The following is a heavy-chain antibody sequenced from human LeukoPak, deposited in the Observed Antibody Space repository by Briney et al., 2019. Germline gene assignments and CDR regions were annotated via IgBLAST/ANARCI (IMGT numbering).Heavy chain of an antibody. J-gene: IGHJ6*03. CDR2: VSGGGVHT. CDR1: GFTFSTFC. V-gene: IGHV3-23*01. CDR3: ARAPAPLTTVTTGYYDYMDV. Sequence: GSLRLSFAASGFTFSTFCMTWVRQAPGKGLELVSAVSGGGVHTYYADSVKGRVTISRDNAKNTLYLQMNSLRAEDTAVYYCARAPAPLTTVTTGYYDYMDVWGKGTTVTVSS. D-gene: IGHD4-17*01.